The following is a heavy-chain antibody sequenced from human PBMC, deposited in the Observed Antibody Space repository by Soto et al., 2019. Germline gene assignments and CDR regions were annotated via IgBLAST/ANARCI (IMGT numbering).Heavy chain of an antibody. D-gene: IGHD3-22*01. CDR2: IVVGSGNT. Sequence: SVKVSCKASGFTFTSSAVQWVRQARGQRLEWIGWIVVGSGNTNYAQKFQERVTITRDMSTSTAYMELSSLRSEDTAVYYCAAIAPPHYYDSSGSDAFDIWGQGTMVTVS. CDR3: AAIAPPHYYDSSGSDAFDI. CDR1: GFTFTSSA. J-gene: IGHJ3*02. V-gene: IGHV1-58*01.